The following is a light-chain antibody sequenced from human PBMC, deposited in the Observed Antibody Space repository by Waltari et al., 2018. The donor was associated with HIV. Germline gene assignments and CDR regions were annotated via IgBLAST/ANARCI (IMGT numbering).Light chain of an antibody. V-gene: IGKV4-1*01. CDR3: QQYYSTPLT. J-gene: IGKJ4*01. Sequence: DIVMTQSPVSLAVSLGERATINCKSSQSVLSNSNNKNYLAWYQQKSGQSPKLLIYCASTRASGVPDRFSGSGSGTDFSLSISSLQAEDVAVYYCQQYYSTPLTFGGGTKVEIK. CDR2: CAS. CDR1: QSVLSNSNNKNY.